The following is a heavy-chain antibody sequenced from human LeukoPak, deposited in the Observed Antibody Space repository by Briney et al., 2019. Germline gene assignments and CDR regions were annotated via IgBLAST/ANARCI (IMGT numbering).Heavy chain of an antibody. J-gene: IGHJ6*03. D-gene: IGHD4/OR15-4a*01. CDR1: GYTFTSYG. CDR2: ISAYNGNT. CDR3: APRAVYYYYMDV. V-gene: IGHV1-18*01. Sequence: ASVKVSCKASGYTFTSYGISWVRQAPGQGLEWMGWISAYNGNTNYAQKLQGGVTMTTDTSTSTAYMGLRSLRSDDTAVYYCAPRAVYYYYMDVWGKGTTVTVSS.